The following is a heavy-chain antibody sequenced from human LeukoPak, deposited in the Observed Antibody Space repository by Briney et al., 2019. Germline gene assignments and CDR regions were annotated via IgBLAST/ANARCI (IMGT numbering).Heavy chain of an antibody. CDR1: GGSFSGYY. V-gene: IGHV4-34*01. CDR2: INHSGST. CDR3: VRELPGYCTSTSCYSDYFDS. Sequence: SETLSLTCAVYGGSFSGYYWSWIRQPPGKGLEWIGEINHSGSTNYNPSLKSRVTISVDTSKNQFSLKLSSVTAADTAVYYCVRELPGYCTSTSCYSDYFDSWGQGTLVTVSS. J-gene: IGHJ4*02. D-gene: IGHD2-2*02.